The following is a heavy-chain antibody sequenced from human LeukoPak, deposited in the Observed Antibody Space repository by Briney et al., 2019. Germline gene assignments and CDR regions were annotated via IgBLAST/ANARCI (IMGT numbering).Heavy chain of an antibody. V-gene: IGHV6-1*01. Sequence: SLTLSLTCAISGDSVSNNNAAWNWIRQSPSRGLEWLGRTYYRSTWSDHYAESFKGRITINPDSAENQFSLHLNSVTPDDTGVYYCTRGSTVDTGFFDYWGQGTLVTVSS. CDR1: GDSVSNNNAA. J-gene: IGHJ4*02. CDR2: TYYRSTWSD. CDR3: TRGSTVDTGFFDY. D-gene: IGHD5-18*01.